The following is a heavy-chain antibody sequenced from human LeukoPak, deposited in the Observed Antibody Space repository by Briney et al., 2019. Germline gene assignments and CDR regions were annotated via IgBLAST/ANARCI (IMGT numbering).Heavy chain of an antibody. V-gene: IGHV3-66*01. CDR2: IYSGGST. D-gene: IGHD6-19*01. Sequence: GGSLRLSCAASGFTVSSNYMSWVRQAPEKGLEWVSVIYSGGSTYYADSVKGRFTISRDNSKNTLYLQMNSLRAEDTAVYYCARDSLGGSGWYDHFDHWGQGTLVTVSS. CDR3: ARDSLGGSGWYDHFDH. J-gene: IGHJ4*02. CDR1: GFTVSSNY.